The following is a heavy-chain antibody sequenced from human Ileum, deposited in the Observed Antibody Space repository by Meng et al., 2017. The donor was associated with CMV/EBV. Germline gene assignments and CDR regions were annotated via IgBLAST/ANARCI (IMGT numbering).Heavy chain of an antibody. CDR1: GFRFSAYG. Sequence: GESLKISCAASGFRFSAYGMHWVRQAPGKGLAWVTFIRYDGSYEYHADSVKGRFTISRDNSKNTLFLQMNSLRAEDTAISYCAKDHGYNWNGASGFGALDVWGQGTTVTVSS. D-gene: IGHD1-1*01. J-gene: IGHJ6*02. V-gene: IGHV3-30*02. CDR2: IRYDGSYE. CDR3: AKDHGYNWNGASGFGALDV.